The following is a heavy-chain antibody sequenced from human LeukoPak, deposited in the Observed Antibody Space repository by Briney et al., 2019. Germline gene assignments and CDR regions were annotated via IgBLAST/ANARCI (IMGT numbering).Heavy chain of an antibody. D-gene: IGHD1-26*01. V-gene: IGHV3-33*01. J-gene: IGHJ4*02. CDR1: GFTFNTYG. CDR2: IWFDGSKI. Sequence: PGMSLRLSCAASGFTFNTYGMHWVRQTPAKGLDWVAVIWFDGSKIYYTDSVKGRFTISRDNSKNTLFLQMSSLRAEDSGVYYCARDLAKGRYFDYWGQGTLVTVSS. CDR3: ARDLAKGRYFDY.